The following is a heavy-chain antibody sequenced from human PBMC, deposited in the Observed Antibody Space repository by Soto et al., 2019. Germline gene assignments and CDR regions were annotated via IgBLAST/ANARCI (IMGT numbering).Heavy chain of an antibody. CDR2: ISSSGDYL. CDR1: GFTFRRNN. J-gene: IGHJ4*02. V-gene: IGHV3-21*01. D-gene: IGHD3-22*01. CDR3: ARPRGSGSITYIYYFDY. Sequence: PGGSLRLSCAASGFTFRRNNMNWVRQAPGKGLEWVASISSSGDYLYYADSVKGRFIISRDNAKNSLYLQMNSLRDEDTAVYYCARPRGSGSITYIYYFDYWGQGTLVTVSS.